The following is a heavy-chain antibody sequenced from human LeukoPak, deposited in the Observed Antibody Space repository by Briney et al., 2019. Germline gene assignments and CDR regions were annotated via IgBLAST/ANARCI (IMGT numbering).Heavy chain of an antibody. V-gene: IGHV3-21*01. CDR2: ISSSSSYI. Sequence: GGSLRLSCAASGFTFSSYSMNWVRQAPGKGLEWVSSISSSSSYIYYADSVKGRFTISRDNAQNSLYLQMSSLRAEDTAVYYCARHVVAVGFDYWGQGTLVTVSS. J-gene: IGHJ4*02. D-gene: IGHD3-22*01. CDR3: ARHVVAVGFDY. CDR1: GFTFSSYS.